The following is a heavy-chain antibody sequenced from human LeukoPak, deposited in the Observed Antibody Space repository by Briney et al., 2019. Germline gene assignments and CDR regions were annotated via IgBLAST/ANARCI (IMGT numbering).Heavy chain of an antibody. CDR3: ARVITMVRGALDY. J-gene: IGHJ4*02. CDR2: IKQDGSEK. Sequence: PGVPLRLSCAASGFTFSNYWISWVRQAPGKALEGVTNIKQDGSEKYYVDSVKGRFTISRDHAKNSLYLQMNSLRAEDTAVYYCARVITMVRGALDYWGQGTLVTVSS. V-gene: IGHV3-7*04. CDR1: GFTFSNYW. D-gene: IGHD3-10*01.